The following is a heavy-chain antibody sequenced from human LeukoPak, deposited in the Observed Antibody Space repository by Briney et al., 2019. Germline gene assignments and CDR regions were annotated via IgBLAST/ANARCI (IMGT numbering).Heavy chain of an antibody. Sequence: GGSLRLSCAASGFTFSSYWMSWVRQAPGKGLEWVANIKQDGSEKYYVDSVKGRFTISRDNAKNSLYLQMNSLRAEDTAVYYCARDIRTGTTAIFDYWGQGTLVTVSS. V-gene: IGHV3-7*01. CDR1: GFTFSSYW. J-gene: IGHJ4*02. CDR2: IKQDGSEK. CDR3: ARDIRTGTTAIFDY. D-gene: IGHD1-1*01.